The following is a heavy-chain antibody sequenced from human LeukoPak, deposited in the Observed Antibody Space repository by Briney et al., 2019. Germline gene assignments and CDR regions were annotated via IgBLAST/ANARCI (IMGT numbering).Heavy chain of an antibody. CDR1: GYTFTSYD. CDR2: MNPNSGNT. D-gene: IGHD3-9*01. CDR3: ARDPVTYYDILTGYYSYYFDY. Sequence: ASVKVSCKASGYTFTSYDINWVRQATGQGLEWMGWMNPNSGNTGYAQKFQGRVTMTRNTSISTVYMELSSLRSEDTAVYYCARDPVTYYDILTGYYSYYFDYWGQGTLVTVSS. J-gene: IGHJ4*02. V-gene: IGHV1-8*01.